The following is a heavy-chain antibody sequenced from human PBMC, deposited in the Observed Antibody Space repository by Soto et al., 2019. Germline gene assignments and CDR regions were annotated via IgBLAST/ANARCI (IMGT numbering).Heavy chain of an antibody. J-gene: IGHJ6*02. V-gene: IGHV3-9*01. Sequence: PGGSLRLSCAASGFTFDDYAMHWVRQAPGKGLEWVSGISWNSGSIGYADSVKGRFTISRDNAKNSLYLQMNSLRAEDTALYYCARDRYSLDVWGQGTTVTVSS. CDR2: ISWNSGSI. D-gene: IGHD5-12*01. CDR1: GFTFDDYA. CDR3: ARDRYSLDV.